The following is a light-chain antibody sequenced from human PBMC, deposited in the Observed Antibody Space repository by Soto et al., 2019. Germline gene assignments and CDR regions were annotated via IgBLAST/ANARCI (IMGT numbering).Light chain of an antibody. CDR3: SSYTPSSTPFV. V-gene: IGLV2-14*03. Sequence: SALTQPASVSGSPGESITISCTGTSSDVGGYNFVSWYQHHPGKAPKLIIYDVSNRPSGVSNRFSGSKSGNTASLTISGLQAEDEADYYCSSYTPSSTPFVFGTGTKVTVL. CDR2: DVS. J-gene: IGLJ1*01. CDR1: SSDVGGYNF.